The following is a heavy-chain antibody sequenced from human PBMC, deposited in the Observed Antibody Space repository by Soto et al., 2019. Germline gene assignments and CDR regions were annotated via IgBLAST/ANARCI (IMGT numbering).Heavy chain of an antibody. V-gene: IGHV4-31*03. D-gene: IGHD2-2*01. CDR2: IYYSGST. CDR3: ARSYCSSTSCYRGDWFDP. CDR1: GGSISSGGYY. J-gene: IGHJ5*02. Sequence: PSETLSLTYTVSGGSISSGGYYWSWIRQHPGKGLEWIGYIYYSGSTYYNPSLKSRVTISVDTSKNQFSLKLSSVTAADTAVYYCARSYCSSTSCYRGDWFDPWGQGTLVTVSS.